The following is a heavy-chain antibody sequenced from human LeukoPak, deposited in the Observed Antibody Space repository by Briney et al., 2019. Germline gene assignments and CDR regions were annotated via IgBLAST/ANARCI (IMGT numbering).Heavy chain of an antibody. CDR2: IYYSGST. CDR1: GGSISSNSYY. V-gene: IGHV4-39*01. Sequence: PSETLSLTCAVSGGSISSNSYYWGWIRQPPGKGLEWIGSIYYSGSTYYNPSLKSRVTISVDTSKNQFSLKLSSVTAADTAVYYCARTRYYYNSRSYGAPYYFDYWGQGTLITVSS. D-gene: IGHD3-10*01. J-gene: IGHJ4*02. CDR3: ARTRYYYNSRSYGAPYYFDY.